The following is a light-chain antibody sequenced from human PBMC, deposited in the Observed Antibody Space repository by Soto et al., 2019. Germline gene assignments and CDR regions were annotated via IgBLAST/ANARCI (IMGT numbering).Light chain of an antibody. CDR3: QQSYSTPWT. V-gene: IGKV1-39*01. CDR2: GAS. J-gene: IGKJ1*01. Sequence: DIQMTQSPSSLSASVGDRVTITCRASQSISTYLNWYQHKPGKAPMFLIYGASSLQSGVPSRFSGSGSGTDFTLTISSLQPEDFATYYCQQSYSTPWTFGQGTKVEIK. CDR1: QSISTY.